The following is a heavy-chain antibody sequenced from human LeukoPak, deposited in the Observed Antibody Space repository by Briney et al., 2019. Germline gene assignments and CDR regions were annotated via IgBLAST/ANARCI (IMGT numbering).Heavy chain of an antibody. CDR3: ARAYDWGFPYYYYYMDV. CDR2: IYYSGST. CDR1: GGSISSSSYY. D-gene: IGHD3-16*01. J-gene: IGHJ6*03. Sequence: SETLSLTCTVSGGSISSSSYYWGWIRQPPGKGLEWIGSIYYSGSTYYNPSLKSRVTISVDTSQNQFSLKLSSVTAAATAVYYCARAYDWGFPYYYYYMDVWGKGTTVTVSS. V-gene: IGHV4-39*07.